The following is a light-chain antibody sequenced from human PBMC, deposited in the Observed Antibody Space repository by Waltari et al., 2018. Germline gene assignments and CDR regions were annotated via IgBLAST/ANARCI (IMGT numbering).Light chain of an antibody. CDR1: SANIGSNT. CDR2: NNN. V-gene: IGLV1-44*01. Sequence: QSVVTQPPSASGTPGQRVTISCSGSSANIGSNTVNWYQQLPGTTPKLLIYNNNKRPSGVPDRFSGFKSGTSASLAISGLQSEDEADYYCAAWDDSLPGLFVFGSGTKVTVL. CDR3: AAWDDSLPGLFV. J-gene: IGLJ1*01.